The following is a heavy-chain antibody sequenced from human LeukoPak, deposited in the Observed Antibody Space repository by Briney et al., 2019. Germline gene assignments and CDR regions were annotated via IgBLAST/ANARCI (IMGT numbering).Heavy chain of an antibody. CDR2: INPSGGST. D-gene: IGHD6-13*01. V-gene: IGHV1-46*01. J-gene: IGHJ5*02. CDR1: GYTFTSYY. Sequence: GASVKVSCKASGYTFTSYYMHWVRQAPGQGLEWMGIINPSGGSTSYAQKFQGRVTMTRDMSTSTVYMELSSLRSDDTAVYYCARLAAAGHNWFDPWGQGTLVTVSS. CDR3: ARLAAAGHNWFDP.